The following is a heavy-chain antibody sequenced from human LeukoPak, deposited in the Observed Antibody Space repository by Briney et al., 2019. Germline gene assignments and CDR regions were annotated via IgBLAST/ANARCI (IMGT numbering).Heavy chain of an antibody. D-gene: IGHD5-12*01. Sequence: ASVKVSCKASGGTFSSYAISWVRQAPGQGLEWMGGIIPIFGTANYAQKFQGRVTITADESTSTAYMELSSLRSEDTAVYYCAREGGDSGYDFDYWGQGTLVTVSS. CDR1: GGTFSSYA. J-gene: IGHJ4*02. CDR3: AREGGDSGYDFDY. V-gene: IGHV1-69*13. CDR2: IIPIFGTA.